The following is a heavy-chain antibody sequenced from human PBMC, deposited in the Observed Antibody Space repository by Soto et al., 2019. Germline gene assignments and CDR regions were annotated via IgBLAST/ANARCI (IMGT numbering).Heavy chain of an antibody. CDR2: ISSSGSTI. CDR3: ARDTVTTTPAAEYYFDY. D-gene: IGHD4-17*01. Sequence: GGSLRLSCAASGFTFSDYYMSWIRQAPGKGLEWVSYISSSGSTIYYADSVKGRFTISRDNAKNSLYLQMNSLRAEDTAVYYCARDTVTTTPAAEYYFDYWGQGTLVTVSS. V-gene: IGHV3-11*01. J-gene: IGHJ4*02. CDR1: GFTFSDYY.